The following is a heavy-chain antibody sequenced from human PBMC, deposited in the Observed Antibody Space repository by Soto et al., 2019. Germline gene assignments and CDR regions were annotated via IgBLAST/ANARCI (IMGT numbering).Heavy chain of an antibody. Sequence: GESLKISCKGSGYSFTSYWIGWVRQIPGKGLEWMGIIYPGDSDTRYSPSFQGQVTISADKSISTAYLQWSSLKASDTAMYYCARHAAPYYYDSDNWFYPWGQGTLVTVS. V-gene: IGHV5-51*01. D-gene: IGHD3-22*01. CDR1: GYSFTSYW. J-gene: IGHJ5*02. CDR2: IYPGDSDT. CDR3: ARHAAPYYYDSDNWFYP.